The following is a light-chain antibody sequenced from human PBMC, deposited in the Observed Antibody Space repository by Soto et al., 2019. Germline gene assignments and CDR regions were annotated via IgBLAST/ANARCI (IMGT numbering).Light chain of an antibody. V-gene: IGLV2-8*01. J-gene: IGLJ3*02. CDR1: SSDVGAYNY. Sequence: QSALTPPPSAAGSPGQSVTISCTGTSSDVGAYNYVSWYQQHAGKAPKIVIYEVTKRPSGVPDRCSGSKSANTASLIVSGLQAEDEADYYCISFASCNTWVFGGGTKRTVL. CDR3: ISFASCNTWV. CDR2: EVT.